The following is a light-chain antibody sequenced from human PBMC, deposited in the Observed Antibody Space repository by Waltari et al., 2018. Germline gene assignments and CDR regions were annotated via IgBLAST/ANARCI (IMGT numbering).Light chain of an antibody. J-gene: IGLJ2*01. CDR3: QAWDSGTAV. CDR1: NLVDIY. V-gene: IGLV3-1*01. Sequence: SFELTQPPSVSVSPGQTASISCSGNNLVDIYASWYQQRPGQSPVLVIYQDNRRPSGTPERFSGSNSGNTATLTIFGTQAMDEADYYCQAWDSGTAVFGAGTKLTVL. CDR2: QDN.